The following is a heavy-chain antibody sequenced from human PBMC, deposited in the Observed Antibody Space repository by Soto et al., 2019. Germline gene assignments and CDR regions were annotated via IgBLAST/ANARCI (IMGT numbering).Heavy chain of an antibody. CDR3: AKDVLRFLEWLAFYGMDV. D-gene: IGHD3-3*01. Sequence: QVQLVESGGGVVQPGRSLRLSCAASGFTFSSYGMHWVRQAPGKGLEWVAVISYDGSNKYYADSVKGRFTISRDNSKKTLYLQVNSLRAEDTAVYYCAKDVLRFLEWLAFYGMDVWGQGTTVTVSS. CDR1: GFTFSSYG. J-gene: IGHJ6*02. CDR2: ISYDGSNK. V-gene: IGHV3-30*18.